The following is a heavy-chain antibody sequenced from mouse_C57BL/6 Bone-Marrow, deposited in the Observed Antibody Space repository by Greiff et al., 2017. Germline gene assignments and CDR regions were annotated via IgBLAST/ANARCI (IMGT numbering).Heavy chain of an antibody. V-gene: IGHV1-64*01. CDR2: IHPNSGST. Sequence: QVQLQQPGAELVKPGASVKLSCKASGYTFTSYWMHWVKQRPGQGLEWIGMIHPNSGSTNYNEKFKSKATLTVDKSSSTAYMQLSSLTSEDSAVYYCARSGGYDVRFAYWGQGTLVTVSA. D-gene: IGHD2-2*01. CDR3: ARSGGYDVRFAY. CDR1: GYTFTSYW. J-gene: IGHJ3*01.